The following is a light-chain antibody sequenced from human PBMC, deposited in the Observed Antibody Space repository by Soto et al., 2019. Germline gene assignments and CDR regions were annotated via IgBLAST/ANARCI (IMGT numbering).Light chain of an antibody. CDR1: QTIISNY. CDR2: GAS. J-gene: IGKJ1*01. CDR3: QQYGTSPRT. Sequence: ETVLTQSPGNLSLSPGERATLSCRASQTIISNYLSWYQLKPGQAPRLLISGASSRATGIPDRFSGSGSGTDFTLTISRLEPEDFAVYYCQQYGTSPRTFGQGTKV. V-gene: IGKV3-20*01.